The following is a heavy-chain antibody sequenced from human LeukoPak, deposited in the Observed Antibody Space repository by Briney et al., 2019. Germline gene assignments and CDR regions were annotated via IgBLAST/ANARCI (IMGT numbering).Heavy chain of an antibody. CDR1: GGTFSSYA. Sequence: SVKLSCKAAGGTFSSYAISWVRQAPGQGLEWMGRIIPILGIANSAQKSQGRVTITADKSTSTAYMELSSMRSEHTAVYYCVTSAGWGQGTLVTVSS. J-gene: IGHJ4*02. V-gene: IGHV1-69*04. CDR3: VTSAG. CDR2: IIPILGIA.